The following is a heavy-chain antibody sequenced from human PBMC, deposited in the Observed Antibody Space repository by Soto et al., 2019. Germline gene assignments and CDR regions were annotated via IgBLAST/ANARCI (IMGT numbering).Heavy chain of an antibody. CDR3: ASLINRRIAAAGTRRAY. D-gene: IGHD6-13*01. CDR1: GGSFSGYY. Sequence: PSETLSLTCAVYGGSFSGYYWSWIRQPPGKGLEWIGEINHSGSTNYNPSLKSRVTISVDTSKNQFSLKLSSVTAADTAVYYCASLINRRIAAAGTRRAYWGQGTLVTVS. CDR2: INHSGST. J-gene: IGHJ4*02. V-gene: IGHV4-34*01.